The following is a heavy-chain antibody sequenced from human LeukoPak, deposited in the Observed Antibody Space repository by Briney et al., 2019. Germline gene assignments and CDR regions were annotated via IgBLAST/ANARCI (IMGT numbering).Heavy chain of an antibody. CDR1: GGSISSSSYY. V-gene: IGHV4-39*07. J-gene: IGHJ4*02. CDR3: ARARRRITIFGVAVSGKHGFDY. Sequence: SETLSLTCTVSGGSISSSSYYWGWIRQPPGKGLEWIGEINHSGSTHYNPSLKSRVTISVDTSKNQFSLKLSSVTAADTAVYYCARARRRITIFGVAVSGKHGFDYWGQGTLVTVSS. D-gene: IGHD3-3*01. CDR2: INHSGST.